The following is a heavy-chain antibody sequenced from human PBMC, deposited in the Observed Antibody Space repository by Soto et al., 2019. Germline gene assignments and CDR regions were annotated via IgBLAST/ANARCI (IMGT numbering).Heavy chain of an antibody. V-gene: IGHV3-23*01. J-gene: IGHJ3*02. CDR2: IAGGDTST. CDR1: GFTFTTSG. Sequence: HPGGSLRLSCVASGFTFTTSGMSWVRQAPGKGLEWVSAIAGGDTSTYYADSVKGRFAISRDHSKNTLYLQMNSLRAEDTAVYYCARDPPSGSYYTTNRGDAFDIWGQGTMVTVSS. D-gene: IGHD1-26*01. CDR3: ARDPPSGSYYTTNRGDAFDI.